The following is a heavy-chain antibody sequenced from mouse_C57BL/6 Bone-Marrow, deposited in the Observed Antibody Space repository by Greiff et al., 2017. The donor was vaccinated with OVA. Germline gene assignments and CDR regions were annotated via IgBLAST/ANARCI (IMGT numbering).Heavy chain of an antibody. V-gene: IGHV2-2*01. CDR1: GFSLTSYG. CDR3: ARNEVITTGTPYYYAMDY. J-gene: IGHJ4*01. Sequence: VKLQESGPGLVQPSQSLSITCTVSGFSLTSYGVHWVRQSPGKGLEWLGVIWSGGSTDYNAAFISRLSISKDNSKSQVFFKMNSLQADDTAIYYCARNEVITTGTPYYYAMDYWGQGTSVTVSS. CDR2: IWSGGST. D-gene: IGHD2-4*01.